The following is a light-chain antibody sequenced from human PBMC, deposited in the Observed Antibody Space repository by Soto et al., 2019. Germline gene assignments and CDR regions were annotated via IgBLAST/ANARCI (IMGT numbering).Light chain of an antibody. CDR2: GAF. Sequence: EIVMTQSPATLSVSPGERATLSCRASQSVSSNLAWYQQKPGQAPRLLIYGAFTRATGIRARFSGSGSGTEFPLTVSSLQSEDFAVYYCQQYNNWPQWTFGQGTKVEIK. J-gene: IGKJ1*01. CDR1: QSVSSN. V-gene: IGKV3-15*01. CDR3: QQYNNWPQWT.